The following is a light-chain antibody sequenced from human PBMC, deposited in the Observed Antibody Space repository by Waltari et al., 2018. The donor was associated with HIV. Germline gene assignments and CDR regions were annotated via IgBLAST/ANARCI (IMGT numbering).Light chain of an antibody. CDR1: RLSSYY. CDR3: NSRDSSGNHYV. Sequence: SSALTPDPAVSVALGQPVRITCHGDRLSSYYASWYQQKPGQAPVLVIYGKNNRPSGIPDRFSGSSSGNTASLIITGAQAEDDADYYCNSRDSSGNHYVFGTGTKVTVL. CDR2: GKN. V-gene: IGLV3-19*01. J-gene: IGLJ1*01.